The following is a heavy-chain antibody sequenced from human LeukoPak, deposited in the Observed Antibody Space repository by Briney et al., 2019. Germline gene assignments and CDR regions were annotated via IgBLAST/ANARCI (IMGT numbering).Heavy chain of an antibody. CDR2: ISSDGTTK. Sequence: GGSLRLSCAASGFTFSSYSMHWVRQAPGKGLEWVALISSDGTTKYNADSVEGRFTISRDTSMDTLYLRMNSLRVDDTSVYYCARGILSPRSVAFDVWGQGTMVTVS. CDR3: ARGILSPRSVAFDV. J-gene: IGHJ3*01. CDR1: GFTFSSYS. D-gene: IGHD3-3*01. V-gene: IGHV3-30*03.